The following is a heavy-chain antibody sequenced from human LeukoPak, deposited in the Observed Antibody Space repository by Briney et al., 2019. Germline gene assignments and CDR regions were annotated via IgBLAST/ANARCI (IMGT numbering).Heavy chain of an antibody. Sequence: GGSLRLSCAASGFTFSSYWMHWVRQAPGKGLVRVSRINSDGSSTSYADSVKGRFTISRDNAKNTLYLQMNSLTAEDTAVYYCARGPQGYDRSGYLNYWGQGTLVTVSS. CDR1: GFTFSSYW. CDR3: ARGPQGYDRSGYLNY. CDR2: INSDGSST. V-gene: IGHV3-74*01. J-gene: IGHJ4*02. D-gene: IGHD3-22*01.